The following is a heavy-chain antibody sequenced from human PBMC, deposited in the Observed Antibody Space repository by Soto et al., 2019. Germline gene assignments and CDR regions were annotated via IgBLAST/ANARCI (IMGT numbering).Heavy chain of an antibody. D-gene: IGHD2-15*01. CDR3: ARRSENHHRWFDP. CDR1: GGSISSSSYY. J-gene: IGHJ5*02. CDR2: IYYSGST. Sequence: KPSETLSLTCTVSGGSISSSSYYWGWLRQPPGKGLEWIGSIYYSGSTYYNPSLKSRVVMSVDTSKNQFSLKLTSVTAADTAMYYCARRSENHHRWFDPWGQGTLVTVSS. V-gene: IGHV4-39*01.